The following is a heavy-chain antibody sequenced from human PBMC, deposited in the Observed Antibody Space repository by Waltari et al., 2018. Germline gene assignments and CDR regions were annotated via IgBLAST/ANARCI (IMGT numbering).Heavy chain of an antibody. J-gene: IGHJ4*02. CDR2: INPNSGGT. CDR1: GGTFSSYA. V-gene: IGHV1-2*06. CDR3: ATRTVEAAAIGY. D-gene: IGHD6-13*01. Sequence: QVQLVQSGAEVKKPGSSVKVSCKASGGTFSSYAISWVRQAPGQGLEWMGRINPNSGGTNYAQKFQGRVTMTRDTSISTAYMELSRLRSDDTAVYYCATRTVEAAAIGYWGQGTLVTVSS.